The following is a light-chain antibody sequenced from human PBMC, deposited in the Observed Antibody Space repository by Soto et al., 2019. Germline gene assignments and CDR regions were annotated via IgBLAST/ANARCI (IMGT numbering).Light chain of an antibody. CDR3: QQCSISPLT. CDR1: QDVTNNY. V-gene: IGKV3-20*01. CDR2: DAS. Sequence: EIVLTQSPGTLSLSSGERATLSCRASQDVTNNYLAWYQQKPGRAPRLLIHDASIRATGIPDRFSGSGSGTDFTLTISRLETEDFAVYYCQQCSISPLTFGGGTKV. J-gene: IGKJ4*01.